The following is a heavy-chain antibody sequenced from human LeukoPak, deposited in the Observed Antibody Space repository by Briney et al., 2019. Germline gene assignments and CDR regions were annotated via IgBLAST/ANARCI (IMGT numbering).Heavy chain of an antibody. Sequence: ASVKVSRKASGYTFIAYYIHWVRQAPGQGLEWMGWINPKSGGTNYAQKFQGRVTMTRDTSITTAYMELSRLRLDDTAIYYCARGGAYGSESYSFGYWGQGTLVTVSS. V-gene: IGHV1-2*02. CDR2: INPKSGGT. D-gene: IGHD3-10*01. CDR1: GYTFIAYY. CDR3: ARGGAYGSESYSFGY. J-gene: IGHJ4*02.